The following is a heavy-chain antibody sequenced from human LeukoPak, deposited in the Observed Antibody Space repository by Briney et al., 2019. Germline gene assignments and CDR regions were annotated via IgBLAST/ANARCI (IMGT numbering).Heavy chain of an antibody. Sequence: GGSLRLSCAASGFTFSSYWMHWVRQVPGKGLLWVSRVNSDGSATIYADSVRGRFTISRDNAKNTLYLQMSGLRVEDTAVYHCASDSPYYGMDVWGQGTTVTVSS. CDR1: GFTFSSYW. CDR3: ASDSPYYGMDV. J-gene: IGHJ6*02. CDR2: VNSDGSAT. V-gene: IGHV3-74*01.